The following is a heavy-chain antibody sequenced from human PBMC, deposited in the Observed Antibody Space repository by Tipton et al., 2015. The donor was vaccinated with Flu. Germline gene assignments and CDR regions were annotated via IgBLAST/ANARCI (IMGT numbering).Heavy chain of an antibody. CDR3: ARDYGDFNWFES. D-gene: IGHD4-17*01. CDR1: GGSINSVSHY. Sequence: TLSLTCTVSGGSINSVSHYWSWIRQPAGKGLEWIGRVYTSGRTNYNPSLKSRVTVSVDTSRNQFSLRLTSVTAADTAVYCCARDYGDFNWFESWGQGTLVTVSS. V-gene: IGHV4-61*02. J-gene: IGHJ5*01. CDR2: VYTSGRT.